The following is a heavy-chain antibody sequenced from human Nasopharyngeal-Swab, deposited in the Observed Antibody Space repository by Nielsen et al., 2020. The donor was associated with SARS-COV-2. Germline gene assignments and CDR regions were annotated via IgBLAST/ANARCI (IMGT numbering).Heavy chain of an antibody. CDR1: GFTFDDYA. V-gene: IGHV3-9*01. CDR2: ISWNSGSI. Sequence: GGSLRLSCAASGFTFDDYAMHWVRQAPGKGLEWVSGISWNSGSIGYADSVKGRFTISRDNAKNSLYLQMSSLRAEDTALYYCAKDSRGYSYGQIFPFFDYWGQGTLVTVSS. D-gene: IGHD5-18*01. J-gene: IGHJ4*02. CDR3: AKDSRGYSYGQIFPFFDY.